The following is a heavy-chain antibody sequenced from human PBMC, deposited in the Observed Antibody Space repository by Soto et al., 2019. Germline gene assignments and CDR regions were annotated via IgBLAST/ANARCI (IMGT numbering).Heavy chain of an antibody. CDR3: ARQQAHGYFPFDP. V-gene: IGHV4-61*03. J-gene: IGHJ5*01. CDR2: IYNSGST. Sequence: QVQLEESGPRLVKTSETLSLTCSVSGGSVTRINYYWSWIRQPPGKGLEWIGDIYNSGSTIYNPALTSRVAISLDTSKNHFSLRLTSVTAADTAVYYCARQQAHGYFPFDPRGKGTLVTVYS. D-gene: IGHD2-15*01. CDR1: GGSVTRINYY.